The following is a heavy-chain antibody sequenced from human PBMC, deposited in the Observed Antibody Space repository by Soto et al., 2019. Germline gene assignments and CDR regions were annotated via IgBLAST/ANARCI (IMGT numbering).Heavy chain of an antibody. V-gene: IGHV3-74*01. J-gene: IGHJ6*02. CDR1: GFTFSSYC. Sequence: GGSLRLSCAASGFTFSSYCMHWVRQAPGKGLVWVSRINSDGSSISYADSVKGRFTISRDNAKNTLYLQMNSLRAEDTAVYYCASDYYDSSGHYGMDVWGQGTTVTVSS. CDR3: ASDYYDSSGHYGMDV. CDR2: INSDGSSI. D-gene: IGHD3-22*01.